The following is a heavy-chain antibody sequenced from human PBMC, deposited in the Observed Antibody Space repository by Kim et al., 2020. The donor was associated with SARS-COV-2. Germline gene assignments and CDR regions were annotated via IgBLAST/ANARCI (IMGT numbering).Heavy chain of an antibody. D-gene: IGHD3-9*01. CDR2: IDPSDSYT. J-gene: IGHJ4*02. Sequence: GESLKISCKGSGYSFTSYWIGWVRQMPGKGLEWMGSIDPSDSYTNYSPSFQGHVTISADKSISTAYLQWSSLKASDTAMYYCARQHDDILTGLTHLDYWGQGTLVTVSS. CDR1: GYSFTSYW. V-gene: IGHV5-10-1*01. CDR3: ARQHDDILTGLTHLDY.